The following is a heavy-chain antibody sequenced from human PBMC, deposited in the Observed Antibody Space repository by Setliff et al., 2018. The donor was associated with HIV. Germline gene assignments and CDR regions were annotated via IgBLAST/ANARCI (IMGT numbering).Heavy chain of an antibody. CDR1: GFTFSSYA. CDR3: VRDSARPGGITPP. Sequence: PGGSLRLSCAASGFTFSSYAMSWVRQAPGKGLEWVANIKQDGSEKFYMDSVKGRFIISRDNAKNSLYLRLNSLRVDDTAVYYCVRDSARPGGITPPWGQGTLVTAPQ. D-gene: IGHD3-16*01. J-gene: IGHJ5*02. CDR2: IKQDGSEK. V-gene: IGHV3-7*03.